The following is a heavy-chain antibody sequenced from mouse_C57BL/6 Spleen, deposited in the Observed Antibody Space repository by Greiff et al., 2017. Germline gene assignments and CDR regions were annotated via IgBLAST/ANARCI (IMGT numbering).Heavy chain of an antibody. CDR2: IYPSDSET. CDR3: LITTACYYFDY. Sequence: QVQLQQPGAELVRPGSSVKLSCKASGYTFTSYWMDWVKQRPGQGLEWIGNIYPSDSETHYNQKLQDKATLTVDKSSSTAYMQLSSLTSEDSAVYYCLITTACYYFDYWGQGTTLTVSS. J-gene: IGHJ2*01. V-gene: IGHV1-61*01. CDR1: GYTFTSYW. D-gene: IGHD1-1*01.